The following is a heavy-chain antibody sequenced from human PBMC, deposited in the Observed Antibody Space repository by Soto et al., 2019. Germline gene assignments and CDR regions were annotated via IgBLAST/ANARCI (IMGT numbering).Heavy chain of an antibody. CDR2: MNPNSGNT. Sequence: QVQLVQSGAEVKKPGASVKVSCKASGYTFTSYDINWVRQATGQGLEYLGWMNPNSGNTAYVQQFQGRVTMTWDTSITTASMELSSLRSEDTAVYFCARGIKYGAYSRWFDPWGQGTLVTVSS. V-gene: IGHV1-8*01. CDR3: ARGIKYGAYSRWFDP. J-gene: IGHJ5*02. CDR1: GYTFTSYD. D-gene: IGHD4-17*01.